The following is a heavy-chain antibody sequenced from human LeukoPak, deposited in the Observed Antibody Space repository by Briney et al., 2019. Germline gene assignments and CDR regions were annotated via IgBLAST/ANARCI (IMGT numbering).Heavy chain of an antibody. CDR2: IIPIFGTV. D-gene: IGHD3-22*01. V-gene: IGHV1-69*05. J-gene: IGHJ5*02. Sequence: SVKVSCKASGGTFSSYAISWVRQAPGQGLEWMGGIIPIFGTVNYAQKFQGRVTITTDESTSTAYMELSSLRSEDTAVYYCARDRHYYDSSGYYPWGQGTLVTVSS. CDR3: ARDRHYYDSSGYYP. CDR1: GGTFSSYA.